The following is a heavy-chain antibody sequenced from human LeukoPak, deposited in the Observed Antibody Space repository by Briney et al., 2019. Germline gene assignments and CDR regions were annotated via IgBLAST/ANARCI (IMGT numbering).Heavy chain of an antibody. J-gene: IGHJ4*01. CDR1: GFTFSRYG. Sequence: PGGSLRLSCAASGFTFSRYGMHWVRQASGKGLEWVALISYDGSNNYYADSVKGRFTISRDNSKNTLYLQMNSLRPEDTAMYYCAKGDPYGSGTCPVDYWGHGTLVTVSS. V-gene: IGHV3-30*18. CDR3: AKGDPYGSGTCPVDY. D-gene: IGHD3-10*01. CDR2: ISYDGSNN.